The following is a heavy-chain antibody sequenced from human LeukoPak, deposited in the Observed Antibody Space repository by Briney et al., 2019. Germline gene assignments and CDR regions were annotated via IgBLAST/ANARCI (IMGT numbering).Heavy chain of an antibody. Sequence: SETLSLTCAVYGGSFSGYYWSWIRQPPGKGLEWIGEINQSGSTNYNPSLKSRVTISVDTSKNQFSLKLSSVTAADTAVYYCARGRSLRYYYDSSGYRYWGQGTLVTVSS. J-gene: IGHJ4*02. V-gene: IGHV4-34*01. CDR1: GGSFSGYY. D-gene: IGHD3-22*01. CDR3: ARGRSLRYYYDSSGYRY. CDR2: INQSGST.